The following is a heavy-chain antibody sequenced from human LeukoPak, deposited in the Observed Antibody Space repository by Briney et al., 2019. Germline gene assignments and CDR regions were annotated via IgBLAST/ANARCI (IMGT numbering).Heavy chain of an antibody. CDR1: GGSISSSSYY. CDR3: ARHRPRYIGVVVVAAVYYDAFDI. D-gene: IGHD2-15*01. Sequence: PSETLSLTCTVSGGSISSSSYYWGWIRQPPGKGLEWIGSIYYSGSTYYNPSLKSRVTISVDTSKNQFSLKLSSVTAADTAVYYCARHRPRYIGVVVVAAVYYDAFDIWGQGTMVTVSS. J-gene: IGHJ3*02. V-gene: IGHV4-39*01. CDR2: IYYSGST.